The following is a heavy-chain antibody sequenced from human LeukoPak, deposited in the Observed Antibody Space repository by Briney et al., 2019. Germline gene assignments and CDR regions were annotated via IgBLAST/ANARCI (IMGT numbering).Heavy chain of an antibody. CDR2: VFTSGNT. Sequence: SETLSLTCAVSGGSITRGSYHWTWIRQPAGKALEWIGHVFTSGNTNYNPSLKGRVTISIETSKSQFSLNLNSVTAADTAVYYCARGTGSLSYWGHGILVTVSS. J-gene: IGHJ4*01. D-gene: IGHD3-10*01. CDR1: GGSITRGSYH. CDR3: ARGTGSLSY. V-gene: IGHV4-61*09.